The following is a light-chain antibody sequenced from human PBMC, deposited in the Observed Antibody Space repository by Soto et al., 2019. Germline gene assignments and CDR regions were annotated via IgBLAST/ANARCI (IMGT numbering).Light chain of an antibody. CDR1: SNDFGGYNY. CDR3: SSYAGSNNLYV. Sequence: QSALTQPPSASGAPGQSVTISCTGTSNDFGGYNYVSWYQQRPGKAPKLLIHEVNKRPSGVPDRFSGSKSGNTASLTVSGLQAEDEADYYCSSYAGSNNLYVFGTGTKVTVL. V-gene: IGLV2-8*01. CDR2: EVN. J-gene: IGLJ1*01.